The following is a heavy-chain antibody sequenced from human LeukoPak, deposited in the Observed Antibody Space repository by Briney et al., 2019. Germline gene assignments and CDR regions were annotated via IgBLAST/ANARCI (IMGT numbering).Heavy chain of an antibody. D-gene: IGHD3-10*01. CDR1: GYTFTGYY. Sequence: ASVKVSCKASGYTFTGYYMHWVRQAPGQGLEWMGWINPNSGGTNYAQKFQGRVTMTRDTSISTAYMELSRLRSDDTAVYYCARGYYYGSGSYWGSEYYFDYWGQGTLVTVSS. CDR2: INPNSGGT. J-gene: IGHJ4*02. V-gene: IGHV1-2*02. CDR3: ARGYYYGSGSYWGSEYYFDY.